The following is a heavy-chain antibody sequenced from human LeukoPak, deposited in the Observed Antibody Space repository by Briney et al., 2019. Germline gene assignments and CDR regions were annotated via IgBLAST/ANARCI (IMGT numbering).Heavy chain of an antibody. CDR1: GFTFSSYE. Sequence: TGGSLSLSCAASGFTFSSYEMNWVRQAPGKGLEGVSYISSSGSTIYYADSVKGRFTISRDNAKNSLYLQMNSLRAEDTAVYYCAELGITMIGGVWGKGTTVTISS. CDR3: AELGITMIGGV. CDR2: ISSSGSTI. D-gene: IGHD3-10*02. V-gene: IGHV3-48*03. J-gene: IGHJ6*04.